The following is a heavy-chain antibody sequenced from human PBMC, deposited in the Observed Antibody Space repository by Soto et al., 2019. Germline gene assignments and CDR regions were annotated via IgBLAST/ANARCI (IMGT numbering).Heavy chain of an antibody. D-gene: IGHD5-18*01. CDR3: ATPGLPNYYYSGMDV. J-gene: IGHJ6*02. Sequence: QVQLVQSGAEVKKPGSSVKVSCKASGGTFSSYAISWVRQAPGQGLEWMGGIIPIFGTANYAQKFQGRVTITAAESTSTAYMELSSLRSEDTSVYYCATPGLPNYYYSGMDVWGQGTTVTVSS. CDR2: IIPIFGTA. CDR1: GGTFSSYA. V-gene: IGHV1-69*12.